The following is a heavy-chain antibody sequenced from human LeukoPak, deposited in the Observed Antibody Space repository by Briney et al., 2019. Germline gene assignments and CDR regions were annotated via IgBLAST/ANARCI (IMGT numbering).Heavy chain of an antibody. D-gene: IGHD6-13*01. CDR3: ARDPRPVPAAAGSFHI. Sequence: SETLSLTCNVSGDSLGATYWSWIRQPAGKGLEWIGRIYTRGSTDYNPSLKSRVTLSLDTSKKQLSLKLTSVTAADTAVYYCARDPRPVPAAAGSFHIWGQGTLVTVSS. V-gene: IGHV4-4*07. J-gene: IGHJ3*02. CDR2: IYTRGST. CDR1: GDSLGATY.